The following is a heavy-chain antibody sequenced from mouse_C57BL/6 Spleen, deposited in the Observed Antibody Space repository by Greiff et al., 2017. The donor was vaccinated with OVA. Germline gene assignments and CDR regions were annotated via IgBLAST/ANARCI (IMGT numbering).Heavy chain of an antibody. Sequence: ESGPGLVKPSQSLSLTCSVTGYSITSGYYWNWIRQFPGNKLEWMGYISYDGSNNYNPSLKNRISITRDTSKNQFFLKLNSVTTEDTATYYCARSGYSNYDYAMDYWGQGTSVTVSS. CDR3: ARSGYSNYDYAMDY. CDR2: ISYDGSN. V-gene: IGHV3-6*01. CDR1: GYSITSGYY. D-gene: IGHD2-5*01. J-gene: IGHJ4*01.